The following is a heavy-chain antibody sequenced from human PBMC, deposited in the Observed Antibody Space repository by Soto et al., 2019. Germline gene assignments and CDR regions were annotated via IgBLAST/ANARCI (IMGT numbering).Heavy chain of an antibody. V-gene: IGHV5-10-1*01. CDR2: IDPSDSYT. CDR1: GYSFTSYW. D-gene: IGHD2-15*01. CDR3: ARGGRVGLLHSYYYYGMDV. J-gene: IGHJ6*02. Sequence: GESLKISCKGSGYSFTSYWISWARQMPGKGLEWMGRIDPSDSYTNYSPSFQGHVTISADKSISTAYLQWSSLKASDTAMYYCARGGRVGLLHSYYYYGMDVWGHGTKVTVAS.